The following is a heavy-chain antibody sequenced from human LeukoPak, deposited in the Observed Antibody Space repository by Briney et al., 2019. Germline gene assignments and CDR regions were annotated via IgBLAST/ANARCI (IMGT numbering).Heavy chain of an antibody. CDR3: ARGSGLLWFGELSYFDY. Sequence: PSETLSLTCAVYGGSFSGYYWSWIRQPPGKGLEWIGEINHSGSTNYNPSLKGRVTISVDTSKNQFSPKLSSVTAADTAVYYCARGSGLLWFGELSYFDYWGQGTLVTVSS. J-gene: IGHJ4*02. CDR1: GGSFSGYY. D-gene: IGHD3-10*01. CDR2: INHSGST. V-gene: IGHV4-34*01.